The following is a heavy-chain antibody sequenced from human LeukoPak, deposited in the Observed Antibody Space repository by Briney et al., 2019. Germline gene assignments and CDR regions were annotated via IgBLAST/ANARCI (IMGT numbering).Heavy chain of an antibody. V-gene: IGHV5-51*01. J-gene: IGHJ4*02. CDR2: IHPGDSET. CDR1: GYSFTSYW. Sequence: GESLKISCKGSGYSFTSYWIGWVRQMPGKGLEWMGIIHPGDSETRYSPSFQGQVTMSADKSITTAYLQWSSLKASDTAMYFCARTITFYYDSSSYLDFWGQGTLVTVSS. D-gene: IGHD3-22*01. CDR3: ARTITFYYDSSSYLDF.